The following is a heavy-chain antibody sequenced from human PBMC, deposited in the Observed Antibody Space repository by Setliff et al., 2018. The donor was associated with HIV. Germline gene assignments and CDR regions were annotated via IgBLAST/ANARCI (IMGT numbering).Heavy chain of an antibody. J-gene: IGHJ4*02. CDR1: GYSISSDYC. D-gene: IGHD3-22*01. V-gene: IGHV4-38-2*02. Sequence: SETLSLTCGVSGYSISSDYCWGWIRQPPGKGLEWIGNMCHGGNNNYYNPSLKSRVTISVDTSKNQFFLKLTSVAAADTAVYYCARDRLTYYFDYWGQGILVTVSS. CDR2: MCHGGNNN. CDR3: ARDRLTYYFDY.